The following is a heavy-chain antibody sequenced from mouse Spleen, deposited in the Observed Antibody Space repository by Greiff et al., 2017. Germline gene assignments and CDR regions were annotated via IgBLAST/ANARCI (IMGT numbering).Heavy chain of an antibody. Sequence: QVQLQQSGPELVKPGASVKLSCKASGYAFSSSWMNWVKQRPGKGLEWIGRIYPGDGDTNYNGKVKGKATLTADKAYTTPYMQLSSLTSEDSEVYFCARAGGLLREEIFELWGQSTPLTVSS. CDR2: IYPGDGDT. J-gene: IGHJ2*01. CDR3: ARAGGLLREEIFEL. V-gene: IGHV1-82*01. CDR1: GYAFSSSW. D-gene: IGHD1-1*01.